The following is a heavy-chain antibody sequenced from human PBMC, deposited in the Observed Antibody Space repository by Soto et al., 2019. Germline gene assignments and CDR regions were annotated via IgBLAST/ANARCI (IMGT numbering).Heavy chain of an antibody. CDR2: IIPILGIA. Sequence: QVQLVQSGAGVKKPGSSVKVSSKASGGTFSSYTISWVRQAPGQGLEWMGRIIPILGIANYAQKFQGRVTITADKSTSTAYMELISLRSEDTAVYYCARERIFCPMDVWGQGTTVTVSS. CDR1: GGTFSSYT. CDR3: ARERIFCPMDV. J-gene: IGHJ6*02. D-gene: IGHD3-9*01. V-gene: IGHV1-69*08.